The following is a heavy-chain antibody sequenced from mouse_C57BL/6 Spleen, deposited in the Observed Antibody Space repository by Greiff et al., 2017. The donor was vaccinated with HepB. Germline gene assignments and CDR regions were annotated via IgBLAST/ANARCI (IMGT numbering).Heavy chain of an antibody. CDR1: GYTFTSYW. CDR2: INPSSGYT. J-gene: IGHJ2*01. D-gene: IGHD2-1*01. Sequence: VQLVESGAELAKPGASVKLSCKASGYTFTSYWMHWVKQRPGQGLEWIGYINPSSGYTKYNQKFKDKATLTADKSSSSAYMQLSSLTYEDSAVYYCATIYGNYDYFDYWGQGTTLTVSS. V-gene: IGHV1-7*01. CDR3: ATIYGNYDYFDY.